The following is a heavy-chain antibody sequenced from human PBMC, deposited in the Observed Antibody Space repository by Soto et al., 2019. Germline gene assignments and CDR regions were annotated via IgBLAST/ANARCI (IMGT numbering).Heavy chain of an antibody. CDR2: ISTYNGDT. CDR3: AREGVAPYYYYDMDV. Sequence: GASVKVSCKASGYTFTNYGISWVRQAPGQGLEWMGWISTYNGDTNYAQTFQGRVTMTTDTSTSTVHMEVRSLRSDDTAVYYCAREGVAPYYYYDMDVWGQGTTVTVSS. CDR1: GYTFTNYG. D-gene: IGHD5-12*01. V-gene: IGHV1-18*01. J-gene: IGHJ6*02.